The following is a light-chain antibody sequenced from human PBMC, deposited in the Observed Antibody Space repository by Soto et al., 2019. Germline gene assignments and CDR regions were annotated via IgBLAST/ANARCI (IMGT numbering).Light chain of an antibody. CDR1: NSNIGAGYD. CDR3: QSYDSSLSGYV. CDR2: DNN. J-gene: IGLJ1*01. V-gene: IGLV1-40*01. Sequence: QSVLTQPPSVSGAPGQKVTISCTGSNSNIGAGYDVNWYQQLPGTAPKLLIYDNNNRPSGVPDRFSGSKSGTSASLAITGLQAEDEADYYCQSYDSSLSGYVFGTGTNVTV.